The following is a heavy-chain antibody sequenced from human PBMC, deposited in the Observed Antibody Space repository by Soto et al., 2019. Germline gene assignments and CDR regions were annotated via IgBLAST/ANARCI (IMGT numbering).Heavy chain of an antibody. CDR2: ISKSGFT. D-gene: IGHD3-3*01. CDR3: AAGAIFGVVPLDY. V-gene: IGHV4-61*05. Sequence: SETLSLTCTVSGGSINSISNHYCSWIRLPPGKGLEWIGYISKSGFTSYNPSLKSRVILSVDTSKNQVSLKLSSVTAADTAVYYCAAGAIFGVVPLDYWGQGTLVTVSS. CDR1: GGSINSISNHY. J-gene: IGHJ4*02.